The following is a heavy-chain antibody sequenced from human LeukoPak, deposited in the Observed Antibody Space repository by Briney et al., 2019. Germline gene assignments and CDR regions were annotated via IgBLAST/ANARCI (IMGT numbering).Heavy chain of an antibody. V-gene: IGHV4-31*03. D-gene: IGHD3-22*01. CDR2: IYYSGST. Sequence: PSETLSLTCTVSGGSISSGGYYWSWIRQHPGKGLEWIGYIYYSGSTYYNPSLKSRVTISVDTSKNQFSLKLSSVTAADTAVYYCARVRNYYDSSGYLDYWGQGTLVTVSS. CDR3: ARVRNYYDSSGYLDY. CDR1: GGSISSGGYY. J-gene: IGHJ4*02.